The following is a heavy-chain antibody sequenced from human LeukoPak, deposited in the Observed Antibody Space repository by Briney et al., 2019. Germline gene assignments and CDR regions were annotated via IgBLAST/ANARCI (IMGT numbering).Heavy chain of an antibody. CDR3: ARASGGYYNNWFDP. V-gene: IGHV4-59*01. CDR2: IYYTGST. D-gene: IGHD3-22*01. Sequence: SETLSLTCTVSGGSLSTYYWSWIRQPPGKGLEWMGYIYYTGSTNYSPSLKSRVTISVDTSKNQFSLRLTSVTAADTAVYYCARASGGYYNNWFDPWGQGTLVPVSS. J-gene: IGHJ5*02. CDR1: GGSLSTYY.